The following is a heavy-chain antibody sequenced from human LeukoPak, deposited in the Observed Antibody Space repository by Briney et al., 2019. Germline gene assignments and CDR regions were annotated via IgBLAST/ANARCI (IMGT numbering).Heavy chain of an antibody. V-gene: IGHV4-34*01. Sequence: SETLSRTCAVYGGSFSGYYWSWIRQPPGKGLEWIGEINHSGSTNYNPSLKSRVTISVDTSKNQFSLKLSSVTAADTAVYYCASVYWSHPANYYFDYWGQGTLVTVSS. D-gene: IGHD2-8*02. CDR2: INHSGST. CDR3: ASVYWSHPANYYFDY. CDR1: GGSFSGYY. J-gene: IGHJ4*02.